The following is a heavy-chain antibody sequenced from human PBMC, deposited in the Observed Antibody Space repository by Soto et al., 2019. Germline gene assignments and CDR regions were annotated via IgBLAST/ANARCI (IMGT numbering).Heavy chain of an antibody. D-gene: IGHD1-26*01. J-gene: IGHJ4*02. Sequence: PGGSLRLSCAASEFTFSSYWMSWVRQAPGKGLEWVANIKRDGSERYYVDSVKGRFTISRDNAKNSLFLQMNSLRADDTAVYYCSSETSSGTSDYWGQGTLVTVSS. CDR2: IKRDGSER. CDR1: EFTFSSYW. V-gene: IGHV3-7*03. CDR3: SSETSSGTSDY.